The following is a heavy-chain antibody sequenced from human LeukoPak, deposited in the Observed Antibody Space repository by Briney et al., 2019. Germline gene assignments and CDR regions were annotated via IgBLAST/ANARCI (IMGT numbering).Heavy chain of an antibody. Sequence: GGSLRLSCAASGFTFSSYSMNWVRQAPGKGLEWVSSISSSSSCIYYADSVKGRFTISRDNAKNSLYLQMNSLRAEDTAVYYCARDDYGGNSDSWFDPWGQGTLVTVSS. CDR1: GFTFSSYS. CDR3: ARDDYGGNSDSWFDP. CDR2: ISSSSSCI. V-gene: IGHV3-21*01. D-gene: IGHD4-23*01. J-gene: IGHJ5*02.